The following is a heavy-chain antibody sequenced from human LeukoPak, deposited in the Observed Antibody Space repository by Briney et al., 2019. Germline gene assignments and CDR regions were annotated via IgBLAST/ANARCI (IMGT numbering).Heavy chain of an antibody. V-gene: IGHV6-1*01. D-gene: IGHD2-8*01. J-gene: IGHJ5*02. CDR3: AREGREDCTNGVCYTGNWFDP. CDR1: GDSVSSNSAT. Sequence: SQTLSLTCAISGDSVSSNSATWNWIRQSPSRGLEWLGRTYYRSKWYKYYAVSVKSRITINPDTSKNQFSLQLNSVTPADTAVYYRAREGREDCTNGVCYTGNWFDPWGQGTLVTVSS. CDR2: TYYRSKWYK.